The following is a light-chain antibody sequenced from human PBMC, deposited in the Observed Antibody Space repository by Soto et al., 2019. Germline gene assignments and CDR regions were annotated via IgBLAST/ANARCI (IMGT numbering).Light chain of an antibody. V-gene: IGKV3-15*01. CDR2: DAS. CDR1: QSISSY. J-gene: IGKJ1*01. CDR3: QQYNNWPPKT. Sequence: EVVLTQSPDTLSLPPGERATLSCRASQSISSYLAWYQQKPGQAPRLLIYDASTRATGIPARFSGSGSGTEFTLTISSLQSEDFAVYYCQQYNNWPPKTFGQGTKVDIK.